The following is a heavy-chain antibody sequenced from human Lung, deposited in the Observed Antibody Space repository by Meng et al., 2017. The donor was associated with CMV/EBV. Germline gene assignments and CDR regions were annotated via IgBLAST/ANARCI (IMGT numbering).Heavy chain of an antibody. V-gene: IGHV3-20*01. CDR2: INWYGSST. J-gene: IGHJ4*02. Sequence: SCAASGFTFDDYGMSWVRQAPGKGLEWVSGINWYGSSTGYADAVKGRFTISRDNDKNSLYLQMNSRRAEDTTLYHCASGADTAMAPSGYWGQGTXVTVSS. D-gene: IGHD5-18*01. CDR1: GFTFDDYG. CDR3: ASGADTAMAPSGY.